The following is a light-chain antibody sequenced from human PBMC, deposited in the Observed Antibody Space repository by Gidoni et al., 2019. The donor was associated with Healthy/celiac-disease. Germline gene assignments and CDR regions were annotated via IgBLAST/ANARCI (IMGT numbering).Light chain of an antibody. V-gene: IGKV3-11*01. CDR2: DAS. CDR3: QQRSNWPYT. CDR1: QSVSNY. J-gene: IGKJ2*01. Sequence: IVLSHSPATLSLSPGERATLPCRASQSVSNYLTWYQQKPGQAPRLLIYDASNRATGIPARFSGSGSGTDFTLTISSLEPEDFAVYYCQQRSNWPYTFXQXTKLXIK.